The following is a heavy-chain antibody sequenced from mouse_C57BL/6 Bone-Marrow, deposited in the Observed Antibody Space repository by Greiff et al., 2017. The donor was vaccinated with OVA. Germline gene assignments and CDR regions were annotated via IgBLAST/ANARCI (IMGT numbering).Heavy chain of an antibody. CDR1: GYTFTDYY. V-gene: IGHV1-75*01. D-gene: IGHD1-1*01. CDR2: IFPGSGST. CDR3: ARSHYYGSSYWYFDV. J-gene: IGHJ1*03. Sequence: QVQLQQSGPELVKPGASVKISCKASGYTFTDYYINWVKQRPGQGLEWIGWIFPGSGSTYYNEKFKGKATLTVDKSSSTAYMLLSSLTSEDSAVYFCARSHYYGSSYWYFDVWGTGTTVTVSS.